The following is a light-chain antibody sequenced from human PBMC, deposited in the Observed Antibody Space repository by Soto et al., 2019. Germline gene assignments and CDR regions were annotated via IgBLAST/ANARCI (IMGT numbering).Light chain of an antibody. J-gene: IGKJ4*01. CDR3: QQDDNFPLLCT. Sequence: DIQMTQSPSSLSASVGDRVTITCQASEDINNNLNWYQKKPGEAPKLLIYAASNSQAGVPSRFSGRGSGTHSNLTISSLQPDDTATYYCQQDDNFPLLCTFGGGTKVDIX. V-gene: IGKV1-33*01. CDR2: AAS. CDR1: EDINNN.